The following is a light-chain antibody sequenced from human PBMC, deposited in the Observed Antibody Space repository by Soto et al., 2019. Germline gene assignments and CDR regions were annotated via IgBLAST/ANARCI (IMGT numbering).Light chain of an antibody. CDR1: SSNIGSNY. J-gene: IGLJ1*01. CDR3: AAWDDSLSGYV. V-gene: IGLV1-47*01. CDR2: RNN. Sequence: QSVLTQPPSASGTPGQRVTISCSGSSSNIGSNYVYWYQQLPGTAPKLLIYRNNQRPSGVPDRFSGSKSGTSASLAISGLRSEDEADYYCAAWDDSLSGYVFGTGTKGNVL.